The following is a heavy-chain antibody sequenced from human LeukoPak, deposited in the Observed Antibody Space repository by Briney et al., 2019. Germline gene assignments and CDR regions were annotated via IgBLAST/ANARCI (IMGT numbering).Heavy chain of an antibody. CDR3: ARYSGSYYLFDY. J-gene: IGHJ4*02. V-gene: IGHV4-34*01. D-gene: IGHD1-26*01. Sequence: SETLSLTCAVYGGPFSGYYWSWIRQPPGKGLEWIGEINHSGSTNYNPSLKSRVTIPVDTSKNQFSLKLSSVTAADTAVYYCARYSGSYYLFDYWGQGTLVTVPS. CDR1: GGPFSGYY. CDR2: INHSGST.